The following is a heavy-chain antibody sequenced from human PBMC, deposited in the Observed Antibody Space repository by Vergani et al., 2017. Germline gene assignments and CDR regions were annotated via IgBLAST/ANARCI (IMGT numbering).Heavy chain of an antibody. CDR2: IYYSGCT. CDR1: GASIRSSNYY. CDR3: ARHSTVEWLVKLGWIDP. Sequence: QLQLQESGPGLVKPSATLSLTCSVSGASIRSSNYYWGWIRQPPGKGLEWIASIYYSGCTYYNPSLKSRVTISVDPSKNQFSLKLSSVTAADTAVYFCARHSTVEWLVKLGWIDPWGQGILVTVSS. J-gene: IGHJ5*02. D-gene: IGHD6-19*01. V-gene: IGHV4-39*01.